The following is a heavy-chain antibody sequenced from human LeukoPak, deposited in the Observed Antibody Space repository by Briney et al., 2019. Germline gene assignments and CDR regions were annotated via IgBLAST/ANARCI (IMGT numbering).Heavy chain of an antibody. CDR1: GFTFSRYW. D-gene: IGHD2-15*01. CDR3: ARVKVVVVVAAYYFDY. Sequence: GGSLRLSCAASGFTFSRYWMSWVRQAPGKGLEWVANIKQDGSEKYYVDSVKGRFTISRDNAKNSLYLQMNSLRAEDTAVYYCARVKVVVVVAAYYFDYWGQGTLVTVSS. V-gene: IGHV3-7*01. CDR2: IKQDGSEK. J-gene: IGHJ4*02.